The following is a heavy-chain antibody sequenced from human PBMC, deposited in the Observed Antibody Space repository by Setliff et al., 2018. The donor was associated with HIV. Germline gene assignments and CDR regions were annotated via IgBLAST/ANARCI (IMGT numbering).Heavy chain of an antibody. CDR3: ARASYYGSGIYYIWGYFDY. Sequence: KTSEPLSLTCAVSGGSISSYYWSWVRQPPGKGLEWIGYVYYDGTTNYNPSLKSRVTISADTSKNQFSLKLSSVTAADTAFYYCARASYYGSGIYYIWGYFDYWGQGTLVTVSS. CDR2: VYYDGTT. J-gene: IGHJ4*02. CDR1: GGSISSYY. V-gene: IGHV4-59*01. D-gene: IGHD3-10*01.